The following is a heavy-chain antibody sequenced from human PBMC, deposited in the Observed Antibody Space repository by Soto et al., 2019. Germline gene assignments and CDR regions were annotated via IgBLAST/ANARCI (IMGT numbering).Heavy chain of an antibody. CDR3: ARDWRLRWQGYNWFDP. V-gene: IGHV4-31*03. Sequence: SETLSLTCTVSGGSISSGGYYWSWIRQHPGKGLEWIGYIYYSGSTYYNPSRKSRVTILVDTSKNQFSLKLSSVTAADTAVYYCARDWRLRWQGYNWFDPWGQGTLVTVSS. J-gene: IGHJ5*02. CDR1: GGSISSGGYY. CDR2: IYYSGST. D-gene: IGHD3-3*01.